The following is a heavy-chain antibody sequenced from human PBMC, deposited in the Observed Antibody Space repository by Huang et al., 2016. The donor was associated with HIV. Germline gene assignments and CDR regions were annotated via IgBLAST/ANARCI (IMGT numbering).Heavy chain of an antibody. J-gene: IGHJ4*02. Sequence: QPRLQASGPGLVKPSGTLSLTCTVSGVSVTRSPWYWVWVRQSPGTGLEWIASMNYDGSTYYKSSLKSRITTSLDTSKNQFSLKLSSVTAADTAVYFCARDIAIFGEPLDSWGQGTAVTVSS. CDR2: MNYDGST. D-gene: IGHD3-3*01. CDR1: GVSVTRSPWY. CDR3: ARDIAIFGEPLDS. V-gene: IGHV4-39*01.